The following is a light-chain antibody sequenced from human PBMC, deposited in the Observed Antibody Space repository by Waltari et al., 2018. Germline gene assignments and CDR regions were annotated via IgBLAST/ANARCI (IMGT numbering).Light chain of an antibody. CDR1: QSISNW. CDR3: QQFNASPRT. J-gene: IGKJ1*01. Sequence: DIQMTQSPSTLSASVGDRVTISCRASQSISNWLAWYQQKPGKAPKLLIYKASSLESGVPSRFSGSGSGTEFTLTISSLQPDDFASYYCQQFNASPRTFGQGTNVEIK. V-gene: IGKV1-5*03. CDR2: KAS.